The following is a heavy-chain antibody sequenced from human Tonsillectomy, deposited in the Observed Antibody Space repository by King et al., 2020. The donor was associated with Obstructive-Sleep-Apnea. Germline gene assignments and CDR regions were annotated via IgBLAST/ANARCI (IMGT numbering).Heavy chain of an antibody. J-gene: IGHJ3*02. CDR1: GFTFSSYA. V-gene: IGHV3-23*04. Sequence: VQLVESGGGLVQPGGSLRLYCAAAGFTFSSYAMTWVRQAPGKGMEWVSGISGSGSSTDYADSVKGRFTISRDNSKSTLYLQMNTLRAEDTAVYYCVKQAGIQLWNDAFDIWGQGTMVTVSP. CDR3: VKQAGIQLWNDAFDI. CDR2: ISGSGSST. D-gene: IGHD5-18*01.